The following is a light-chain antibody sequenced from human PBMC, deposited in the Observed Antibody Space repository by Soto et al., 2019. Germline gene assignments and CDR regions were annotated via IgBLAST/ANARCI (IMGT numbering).Light chain of an antibody. CDR1: QSVLYSSNNKNY. CDR2: WAS. V-gene: IGKV4-1*01. Sequence: DIVMTQSPDSLAVSLGERATINCKSSQSVLYSSNNKNYLDWYQQKPGQPPKLPIYWASTRESGVPDRFSGSGSGTDFTLTISSLQAEDVAVYYCQQYYSTPQTFGQGTKVEIK. CDR3: QQYYSTPQT. J-gene: IGKJ1*01.